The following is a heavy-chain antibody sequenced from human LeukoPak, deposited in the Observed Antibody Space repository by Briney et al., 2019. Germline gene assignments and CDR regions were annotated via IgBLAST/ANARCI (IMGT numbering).Heavy chain of an antibody. Sequence: GGSLRLSCAASGFTFSTYSINWVRQAPGKGLEWVSSISSSSSYIYYADSVKGRFTISRDNAKNSLYLQMNSLRAEDTAVYYCARVGYYDSSGYSDAFDIWGQGTMVTVSS. CDR3: ARVGYYDSSGYSDAFDI. CDR1: GFTFSTYS. V-gene: IGHV3-21*01. D-gene: IGHD3-22*01. J-gene: IGHJ3*02. CDR2: ISSSSSYI.